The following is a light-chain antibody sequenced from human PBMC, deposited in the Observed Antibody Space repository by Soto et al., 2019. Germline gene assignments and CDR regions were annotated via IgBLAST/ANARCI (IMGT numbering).Light chain of an antibody. V-gene: IGLV2-14*01. CDR2: EVG. CDR3: SSYTSSRTLV. Sequence: QSVLTQPASVSGSTGQSTTISCTGTSSDVGGYNYASWYQQHPGKAPKLMIYEVGNRPSGVSIRFSGSKSGNTACLIISGLQDEDEADYYCSSYTSSRTLVFGGGTKLTVL. CDR1: SSDVGGYNY. J-gene: IGLJ2*01.